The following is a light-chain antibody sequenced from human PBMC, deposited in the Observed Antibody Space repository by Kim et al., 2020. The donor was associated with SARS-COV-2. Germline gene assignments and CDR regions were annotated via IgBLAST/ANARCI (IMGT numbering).Light chain of an antibody. J-gene: IGKJ2*01. V-gene: IGKV1-27*01. CDR3: QTYDTVPYN. Sequence: CGSGGDRVTITCRASQAIRKYVAGYQQKPGKSPKLLIHAVSTLQSGVPSRFSGGGSGTDFTLTIRGLQPEDVATYYCQTYDTVPYNFGQGTKLEIK. CDR2: AVS. CDR1: QAIRKY.